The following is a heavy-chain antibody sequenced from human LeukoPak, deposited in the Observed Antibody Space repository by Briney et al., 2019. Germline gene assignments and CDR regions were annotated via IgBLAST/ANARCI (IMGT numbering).Heavy chain of an antibody. CDR3: ARDLPYSGSYYEQGGFDY. J-gene: IGHJ4*02. Sequence: SVTVSCKASGGTFSSYAISWVRQAPGQGLEWMGRIIPILGIANYAQKFQGRVTITADKSTSTAYMELSSLRSEDTAVYYCARDLPYSGSYYEQGGFDYWGQGTLVTVSS. V-gene: IGHV1-69*04. CDR2: IIPILGIA. D-gene: IGHD1-26*01. CDR1: GGTFSSYA.